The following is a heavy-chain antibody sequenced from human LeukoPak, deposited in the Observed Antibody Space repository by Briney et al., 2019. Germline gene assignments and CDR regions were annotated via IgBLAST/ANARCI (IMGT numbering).Heavy chain of an antibody. J-gene: IGHJ6*02. CDR1: GFTFSSYW. Sequence: PGGSLRLSCAASGFTFSSYWTHWVRQAPGKGLVWVSRINSDGSSTSYADSVKGRFTISRDNAKNTLYLQMNSLRAEDTAVYYCARERSIAAAGVLLGGGMDVWGQGTTVTVSS. D-gene: IGHD6-13*01. CDR3: ARERSIAAAGVLLGGGMDV. V-gene: IGHV3-74*01. CDR2: INSDGSST.